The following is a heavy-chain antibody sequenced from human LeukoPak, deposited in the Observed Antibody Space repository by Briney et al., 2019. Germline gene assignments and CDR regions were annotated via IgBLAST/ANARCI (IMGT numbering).Heavy chain of an antibody. V-gene: IGHV4-34*01. D-gene: IGHD3-22*01. CDR2: IYYSGST. J-gene: IGHJ4*02. CDR3: ARTKYYYDSSGHMYYFDY. Sequence: SETLSLTCAVYGGSFSGYYWSWIRQPPGKGLEWIGSIYYSGSTYYNPSLKSRVTISVDTSKNQFSLKLSSVTAADTAVYYCARTKYYYDSSGHMYYFDYCGQGTLVTVSS. CDR1: GGSFSGYY.